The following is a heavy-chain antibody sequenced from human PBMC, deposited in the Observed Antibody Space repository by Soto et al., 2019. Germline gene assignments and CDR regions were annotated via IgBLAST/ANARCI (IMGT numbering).Heavy chain of an antibody. CDR1: GYTFTSYG. V-gene: IGHV1-18*01. Sequence: QVQLVQSGAEMKNPGASVKVSCKASGYTFTSYGISWVRQAPGQGLGWMGWISGFNDDTNHAQKLQGRVTMTKDTSTSTAYMELRSLKSDDTAVYYCARSGSYYPARNWFGPWGQGTLVTVSS. D-gene: IGHD3-10*01. J-gene: IGHJ5*02. CDR3: ARSGSYYPARNWFGP. CDR2: ISGFNDDT.